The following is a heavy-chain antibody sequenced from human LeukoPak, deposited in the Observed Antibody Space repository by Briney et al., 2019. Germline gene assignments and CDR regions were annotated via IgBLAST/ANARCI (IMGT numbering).Heavy chain of an antibody. CDR2: ISSSGFNI. CDR1: GFTFSSYE. CDR3: ARDLGQYYDTSDNWFDP. D-gene: IGHD3-22*01. Sequence: PGGSLRLSCAVSGFTFSSYEMNWVRQAPGKGLEWVSYISSSGFNIYYADSVKGRFTISRDNAKNSLYLQMNSLRAEDTAVYYCARDLGQYYDTSDNWFDPGGQGTLVTVSS. J-gene: IGHJ5*02. V-gene: IGHV3-48*03.